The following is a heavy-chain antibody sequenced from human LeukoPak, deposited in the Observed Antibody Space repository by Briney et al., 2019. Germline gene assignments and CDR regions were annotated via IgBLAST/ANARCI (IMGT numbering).Heavy chain of an antibody. CDR1: GFTFSSHS. Sequence: PGGSLRLSCAATGFTFSSHSMNWVRQAPGMGLEWVSYISSGSATIYYADSVKGRFTISRDNAKNSLYLQMSGLRDEDTAVYYRASGSYGQFDYWGQGTLVTVSS. CDR2: ISSGSATI. V-gene: IGHV3-48*02. CDR3: ASGSYGQFDY. J-gene: IGHJ4*02. D-gene: IGHD3-16*01.